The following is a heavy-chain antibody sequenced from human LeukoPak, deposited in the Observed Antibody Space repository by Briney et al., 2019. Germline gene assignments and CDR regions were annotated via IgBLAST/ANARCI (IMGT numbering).Heavy chain of an antibody. CDR3: AKVDYDILTGFDY. V-gene: IGHV3-48*01. CDR1: GFSFTDYP. CDR2: IRTTAEGAKYA. J-gene: IGHJ4*02. Sequence: GGSLRLSCATSGFSFTDYPMNWVRQAPGKGLEWISNIRTTAEGAKYAYYADSVKGRVTISRDDGKNTLYLQMNSLRAEDTAVYYCAKVDYDILTGFDYWGQGTLVTVSS. D-gene: IGHD3-9*01.